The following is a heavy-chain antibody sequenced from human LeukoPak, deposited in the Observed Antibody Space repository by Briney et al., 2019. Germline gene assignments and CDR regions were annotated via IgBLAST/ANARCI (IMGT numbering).Heavy chain of an antibody. CDR1: RFTFYNYA. J-gene: IGHJ4*02. CDR3: AKVRGTYSSGYFFDY. CDR2: IRWNSGYI. D-gene: IGHD6-19*01. Sequence: SLTLSCAAPRFTFYNYAMHWGRQAPGKGLGWLSSIRWNSGYIGYADSVKGRFTISRDNAKKSLDLQMNSLRAEDTAFYYCAKVRGTYSSGYFFDYWGQGTLVTVSS. V-gene: IGHV3-9*01.